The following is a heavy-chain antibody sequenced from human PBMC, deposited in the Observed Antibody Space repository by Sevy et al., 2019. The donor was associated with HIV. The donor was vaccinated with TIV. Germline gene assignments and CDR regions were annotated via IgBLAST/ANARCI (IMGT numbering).Heavy chain of an antibody. J-gene: IGHJ4*02. Sequence: GGSLRLSCAASGFIFSSYEMNWVRQAPGKGLEWISYISNSGSALYYSDSVKGRFTTSRDNAKNSLYLQMNSLRAEDTAVYYCARDLPPSATTVAHFDNWGQGTLVTVSS. CDR1: GFIFSSYE. CDR3: ARDLPPSATTVAHFDN. CDR2: ISNSGSAL. D-gene: IGHD4-4*01. V-gene: IGHV3-48*03.